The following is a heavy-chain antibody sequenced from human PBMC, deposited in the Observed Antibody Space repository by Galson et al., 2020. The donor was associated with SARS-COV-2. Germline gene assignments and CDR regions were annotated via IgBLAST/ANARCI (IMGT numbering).Heavy chain of an antibody. V-gene: IGHV3-11*05. CDR3: ARDEGTF. D-gene: IGHD1-1*01. CDR1: GFTFSGHF. CDR2: ISGDTSYT. J-gene: IGHJ4*02. Sequence: AGGSLRLSCAASGFTFSGHFMTWIRQAPGKGLEWVSQISGDTSYTNYADSVKGRFTISRDNAKNSLYLQMNSLRPEDTAVYYCARDEGTFWGQGTLVTVSS.